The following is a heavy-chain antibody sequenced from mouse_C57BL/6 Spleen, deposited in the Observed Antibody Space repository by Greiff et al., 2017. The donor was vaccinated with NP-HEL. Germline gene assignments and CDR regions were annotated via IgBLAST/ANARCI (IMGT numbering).Heavy chain of an antibody. CDR3: TTFYYDYDDAMDY. J-gene: IGHJ4*01. CDR2: IDPEDGDT. D-gene: IGHD2-4*01. CDR1: GFNIKDYY. Sequence: EVQLQQSGAELVRPGASVKLSCTASGFNIKDYYMHWVKQRPEQGLEWIGRIDPEDGDTEYAPKFQGKATMTADTSSNTAYLQLSSLTSEDTAVYYCTTFYYDYDDAMDYWGQGTSVTVSS. V-gene: IGHV14-1*01.